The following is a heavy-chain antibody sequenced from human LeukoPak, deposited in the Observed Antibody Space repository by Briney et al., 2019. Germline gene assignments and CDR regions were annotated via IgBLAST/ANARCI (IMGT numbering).Heavy chain of an antibody. CDR3: TTCCSGWYTSKAFDI. Sequence: PGGSLRLSCAASGFTFSNAWKSWVRQAPGKGLEWVGRIKSKTDGGTTDYAAPVKGRFTISRDDSKNTLYLQMNSLKTEDTAVYYCTTCCSGWYTSKAFDIWGQGTMVTVSS. D-gene: IGHD6-19*01. J-gene: IGHJ3*02. CDR2: IKSKTDGGTT. CDR1: GFTFSNAW. V-gene: IGHV3-15*01.